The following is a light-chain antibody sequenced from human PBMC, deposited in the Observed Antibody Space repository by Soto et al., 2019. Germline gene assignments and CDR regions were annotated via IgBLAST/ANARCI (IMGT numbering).Light chain of an antibody. Sequence: SYELTQPPSASVSPGQTASITCSGDKLGDKYASWYQQQPGQSPVLVIYQDRKRPSGIPERFSGSNSGNTATLTISGTQAMDEADYYCQAWDSSTVVFGGGTKVTVL. CDR2: QDR. J-gene: IGLJ2*01. CDR3: QAWDSSTVV. CDR1: KLGDKY. V-gene: IGLV3-1*01.